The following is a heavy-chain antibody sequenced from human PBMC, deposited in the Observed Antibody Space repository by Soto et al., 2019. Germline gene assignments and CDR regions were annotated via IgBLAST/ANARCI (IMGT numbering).Heavy chain of an antibody. Sequence: SETLSLTCTVSGGSISSYYWSWIRQPPGKGLEWIGYSYYSGSTNYNPSLKSRVTMSVDTSKNQFSLKLSSVTAADTAVYYCAGIHAAIRFYYYGMDVWGQGTTVTVSS. J-gene: IGHJ6*02. D-gene: IGHD6-25*01. CDR1: GGSISSYY. CDR3: AGIHAAIRFYYYGMDV. CDR2: SYYSGST. V-gene: IGHV4-59*01.